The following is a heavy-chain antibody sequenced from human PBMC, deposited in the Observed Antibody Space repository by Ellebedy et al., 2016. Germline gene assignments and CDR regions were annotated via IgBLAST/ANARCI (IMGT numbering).Heavy chain of an antibody. CDR2: MWSGGLS. CDR3: VTRLNGAFDF. V-gene: IGHV3-53*01. CDR1: GFSVTDNH. J-gene: IGHJ3*01. Sequence: GGSLRLSXAASGFSVTDNHMTWVRQAPGKGLEWVSVMWSGGLSYYADSVKGRFAITRDTSMNRLYLHMSVLEGGDTALYYCVTRLNGAFDFWGQGTMVSVSS.